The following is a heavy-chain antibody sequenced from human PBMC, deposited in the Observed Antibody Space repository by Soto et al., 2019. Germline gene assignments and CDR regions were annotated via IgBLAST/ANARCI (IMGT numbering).Heavy chain of an antibody. V-gene: IGHV3-53*01. CDR3: ARSRIAAGGFDY. CDR2: IYSGGST. D-gene: IGHD6-13*01. J-gene: IGHJ4*02. CDR1: GFTVSSNY. Sequence: GGSLRLSCAASGFTVSSNYMSWVRQAPGKGLEWVSVIYSGGSTYYADSVKGRFTISRDNSKNTLYLQMNSLRAEDTAVYYCARSRIAAGGFDYWGQGTLVTVSS.